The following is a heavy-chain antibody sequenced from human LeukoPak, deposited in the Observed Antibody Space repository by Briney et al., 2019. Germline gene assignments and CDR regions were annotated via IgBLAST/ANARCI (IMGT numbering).Heavy chain of an antibody. D-gene: IGHD3-10*01. CDR2: IDPPGGET. CDR1: GYSPRVLS. Sequence: GSVKVSCRISGYSPRVLSIDWVRQAPGEGLEWVGGIDPPGGETIYAQSFNGRVTITEDTSTDTDYMELRSLRPEDPAVYYCVTDLGRSYFYFDIWGQGTLVSVSS. V-gene: IGHV1-24*01. J-gene: IGHJ4*02. CDR3: VTDLGRSYFYFDI.